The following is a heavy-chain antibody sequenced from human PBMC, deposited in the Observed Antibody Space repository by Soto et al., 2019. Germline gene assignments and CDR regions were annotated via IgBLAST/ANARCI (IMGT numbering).Heavy chain of an antibody. V-gene: IGHV3-33*01. CDR1: GFTFSSYG. J-gene: IGHJ3*02. CDR2: IWYDGSNK. D-gene: IGHD3-3*01. CDR3: ARDRFWQWLIAFDI. Sequence: QVQLVESGGGVVQPGRSLRLSCAASGFTFSSYGMHWVRQAPGKGLEWVAVIWYDGSNKYYADSVKGRFTISRDNSKNTLYLQMNGLRAEDTAVYYCARDRFWQWLIAFDIWGQGTMVTVSS.